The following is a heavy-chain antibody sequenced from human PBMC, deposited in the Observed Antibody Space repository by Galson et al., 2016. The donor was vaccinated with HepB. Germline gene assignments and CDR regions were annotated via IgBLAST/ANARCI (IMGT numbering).Heavy chain of an antibody. V-gene: IGHV2-5*02. CDR1: GFSLSTSGVA. CDR2: IYWDDDR. J-gene: IGHJ4*02. Sequence: PALVKPTQTLTLTCTFSGFSLSTSGVAVGWIRQPPGKALEWLALIYWDDDRRYSPSLKTRITLTKDTSNNQVVLTMTNMDPVYTATYYFAHTTGAKGFDFWGQGALVTVSS. D-gene: IGHD4-17*01. CDR3: AHTTGAKGFDF.